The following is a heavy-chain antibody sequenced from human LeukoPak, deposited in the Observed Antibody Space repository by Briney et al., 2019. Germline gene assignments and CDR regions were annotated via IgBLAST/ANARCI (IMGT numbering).Heavy chain of an antibody. J-gene: IGHJ4*02. Sequence: SETLSLTCTVSGGSISSYYWGWIRQPPGKGLDWIGYIYYGGSTNYNPSLKSRVTISIDMSKNQFSLKLSSVTAADTAVDYCARGGSLFEDWGQGTLVTVSS. V-gene: IGHV4-59*01. CDR1: GGSISSYY. CDR3: ARGGSLFED. D-gene: IGHD3-10*01. CDR2: IYYGGST.